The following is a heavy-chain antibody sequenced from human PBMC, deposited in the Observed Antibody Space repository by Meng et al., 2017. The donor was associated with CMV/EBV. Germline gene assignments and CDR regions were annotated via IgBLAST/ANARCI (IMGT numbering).Heavy chain of an antibody. V-gene: IGHV1-18*01. Sequence: ASVKVSCKASGYTFTSYGISWVRQAPGQGLEWMGWISAYNGNTNYAQKLQGRVTMTTDTSTSTAYMELRGLRSDDTAVYYCARHSEEFYDYVWGSYRVLGIFDYWGQGTLVTVSS. CDR3: ARHSEEFYDYVWGSYRVLGIFDY. CDR1: GYTFTSYG. D-gene: IGHD3-16*02. J-gene: IGHJ4*02. CDR2: ISAYNGNT.